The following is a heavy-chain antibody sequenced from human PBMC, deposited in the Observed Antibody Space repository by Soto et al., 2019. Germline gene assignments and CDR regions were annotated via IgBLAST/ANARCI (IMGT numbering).Heavy chain of an antibody. Sequence: EVRLLESGGGLVQPGGSLRLSCAASGFTFSSYAMSWVRQAPGKGLEWVSAISGSGGSTYYADSVKGRFTISRDNSKNTLYLQMNSLRAEDTAVYYCAKAPTNYGSGSYYYYWGQGTLVTVSS. CDR3: AKAPTNYGSGSYYYY. D-gene: IGHD3-10*01. CDR1: GFTFSSYA. V-gene: IGHV3-23*01. J-gene: IGHJ4*02. CDR2: ISGSGGST.